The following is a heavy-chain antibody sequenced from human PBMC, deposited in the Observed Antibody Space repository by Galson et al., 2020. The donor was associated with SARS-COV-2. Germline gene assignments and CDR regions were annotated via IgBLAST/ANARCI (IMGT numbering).Heavy chain of an antibody. J-gene: IGHJ3*02. D-gene: IGHD3-22*01. Sequence: GESLTISCAASGFTFSSYWMHWVRQAPGKGLLWVSRINSVGSGTSYADSVRGRFTISRDNAKNTLYLQMSSLRAEDTAVYYCARLYYYDSSGYYGAFDIWGQGTMVTVSS. CDR3: ARLYYYDSSGYYGAFDI. V-gene: IGHV3-74*01. CDR1: GFTFSSYW. CDR2: INSVGSGT.